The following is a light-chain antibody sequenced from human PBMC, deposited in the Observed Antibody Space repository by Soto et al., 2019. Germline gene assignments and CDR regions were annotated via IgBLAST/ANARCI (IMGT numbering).Light chain of an antibody. CDR2: GAS. J-gene: IGKJ2*01. Sequence: EIVLTQSPGTLSLSPGERATLSCRASQSVSSSYLAWYQQKPGQAPRLLIYGASSRADGIPDRFSGSGSVTDITLTISPLDTEAFAVYYRHHYSSSPMYTFGEGTKLEIK. CDR3: HHYSSSPMYT. CDR1: QSVSSSY. V-gene: IGKV3-20*01.